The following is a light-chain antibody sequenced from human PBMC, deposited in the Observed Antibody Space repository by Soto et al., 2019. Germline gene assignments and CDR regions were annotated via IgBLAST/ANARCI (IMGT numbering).Light chain of an antibody. V-gene: IGLV1-40*01. CDR2: GNS. CDR3: SSYTSSSPYV. Sequence: QSVLTQPPSVSGAPGQRVTISCTGSSSNVGAGYDVYWYQQLPGTAPKLLIYGNSNRPSGVPDRFSGSKSGTSASLAITGLQAEDEGDYYCSSYTSSSPYVFGTGTKVTVL. J-gene: IGLJ1*01. CDR1: SSNVGAGYD.